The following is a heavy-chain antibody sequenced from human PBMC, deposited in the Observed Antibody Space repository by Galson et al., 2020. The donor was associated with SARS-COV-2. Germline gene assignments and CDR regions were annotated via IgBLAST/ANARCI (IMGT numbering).Heavy chain of an antibody. CDR3: AREGAGARACCGY. CDR2: ISYAGTNQ. Sequence: GGSLRLSCAASGFIFSSYAMHWVRQAPGKGLEWVALISYAGTNQYYADSVKGRFTISRDTSKSTLYLQMNSLRPEDTALYYCAREGAGARACCGYWGQGTLVTVA. J-gene: IGHJ4*02. V-gene: IGHV3-30-3*01. CDR1: GFIFSSYA. D-gene: IGHD1-26*01.